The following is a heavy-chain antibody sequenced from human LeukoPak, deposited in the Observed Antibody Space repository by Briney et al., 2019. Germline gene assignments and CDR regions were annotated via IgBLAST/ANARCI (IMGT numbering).Heavy chain of an antibody. D-gene: IGHD3-3*01. J-gene: IGHJ4*02. CDR1: GGTISSSSYY. Sequence: KPSETLSLTCTVSGGTISSSSYYWGWSRQPPGKGVEWIGSIYYSGTTYYHPSLKSRVPISVDTSKSQFSLRLTSVTAADTAVYYCARHVRFLEWLSSYYFDYWGQGTLVTVSS. CDR2: IYYSGTT. CDR3: ARHVRFLEWLSSYYFDY. V-gene: IGHV4-39*01.